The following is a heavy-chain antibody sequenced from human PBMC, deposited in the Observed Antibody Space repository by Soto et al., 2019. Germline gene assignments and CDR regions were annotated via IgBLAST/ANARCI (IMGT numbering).Heavy chain of an antibody. Sequence: QVQLVQSGAEVKKPGASVKVSCKASGYTFTSYGISWVRQAPGQGLEWMGWISAYNGNTNYAQKLQGRVTMTTDTSTSTAYMELRSLRSDDTAVYYCARDYGRGSSGWLDHYYYYYGMDVWGQGTTVTVSS. CDR3: ARDYGRGSSGWLDHYYYYYGMDV. J-gene: IGHJ6*02. CDR2: ISAYNGNT. D-gene: IGHD6-19*01. V-gene: IGHV1-18*01. CDR1: GYTFTSYG.